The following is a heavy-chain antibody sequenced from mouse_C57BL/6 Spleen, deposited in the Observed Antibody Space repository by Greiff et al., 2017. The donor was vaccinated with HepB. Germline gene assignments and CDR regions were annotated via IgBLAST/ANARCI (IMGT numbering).Heavy chain of an antibody. D-gene: IGHD2-4*01. CDR1: GYTFTDYY. V-gene: IGHV1-77*01. CDR3: ARWGYYDYEVPFDY. CDR2: IGPGSGST. J-gene: IGHJ2*01. Sequence: VQLQQSGAELVKSGASVKISCKASGYTFTDYYINWVKQRPGQGLEWIGKIGPGSGSTYYNEKFKGKATLTADKSSSTAYMQLSSLTSEDSAGYFCARWGYYDYEVPFDYLDQGTTLTVSS.